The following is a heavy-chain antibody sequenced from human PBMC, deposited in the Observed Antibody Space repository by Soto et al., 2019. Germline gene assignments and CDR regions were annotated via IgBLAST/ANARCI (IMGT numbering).Heavy chain of an antibody. CDR1: GFTFTSSA. J-gene: IGHJ6*02. Sequence: ASVKVSCKASGFTFTSSAVQWVRQARGQRLEWIGWIVVGSGNTNYAQKFQERVTITRDMSTSTAYMELSSLRSEDTAVYYCAADQEEVTSYYYYGMDVWGQGTTVTVSS. V-gene: IGHV1-58*01. CDR2: IVVGSGNT. D-gene: IGHD4-4*01. CDR3: AADQEEVTSYYYYGMDV.